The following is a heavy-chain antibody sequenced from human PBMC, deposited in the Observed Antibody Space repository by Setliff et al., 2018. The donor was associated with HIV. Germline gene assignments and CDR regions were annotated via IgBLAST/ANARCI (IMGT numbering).Heavy chain of an antibody. CDR3: ARGLGYYDSSGQEDAFDTGDFYYGRIDS. Sequence: GGSLRLSCAASGFTFSDYYMSWIRQAPGKGLEWVSYISSSGSTIYYADSVKGRFTISRDNAKNSLYLQMNSLRAEDTAVYYCARGLGYYDSSGQEDAFDTGDFYYGRIDSWGQGTLVTVSS. J-gene: IGHJ4*02. CDR2: ISSSGSTI. V-gene: IGHV3-11*04. D-gene: IGHD3-22*01. CDR1: GFTFSDYY.